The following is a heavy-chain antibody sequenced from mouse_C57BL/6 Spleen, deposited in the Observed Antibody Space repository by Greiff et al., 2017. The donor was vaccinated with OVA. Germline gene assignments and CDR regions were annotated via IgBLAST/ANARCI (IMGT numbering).Heavy chain of an antibody. Sequence: EVKLVESGAELVRPGASVKLSCKASGYNITDYYMHWVKQRPEQGLEWIGRIDPEDGDTEYDPKFQGKATLTADKSSNPAYLQLSSLTSEDTTVYSGTASITWGFDYWGQGTTLTVSS. J-gene: IGHJ2*01. V-gene: IGHV14-1*01. CDR2: IDPEDGDT. D-gene: IGHD1-1*01. CDR1: GYNITDYY. CDR3: TASITWGFDY.